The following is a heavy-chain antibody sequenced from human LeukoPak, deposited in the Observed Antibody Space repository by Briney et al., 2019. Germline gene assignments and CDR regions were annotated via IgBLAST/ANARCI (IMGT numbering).Heavy chain of an antibody. CDR1: GFTFSGYP. Sequence: PGGSLRLSCVASGFTFSGYPMHWVRQTPGKGLDWVAIISDDGGRKFYADSVKGRFTISRDNSKNTLYLQMNSLRAEDTAVYYCARDRAFVVVVLDYWGQGTLVTVSS. D-gene: IGHD2-2*01. CDR3: ARDRAFVVVVLDY. J-gene: IGHJ4*02. CDR2: ISDDGGRK. V-gene: IGHV3-30*04.